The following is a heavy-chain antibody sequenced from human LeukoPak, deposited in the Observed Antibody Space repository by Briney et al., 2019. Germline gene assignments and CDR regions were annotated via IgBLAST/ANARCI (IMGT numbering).Heavy chain of an antibody. CDR3: AKDRGSNADGLGGD. D-gene: IGHD3-16*01. J-gene: IGHJ4*02. Sequence: GGSLSLSCAAFGFTFSSYAMGWVRQGQGQGLVWVSGISGSGGSTSYADSVRGRFTISRDNSKNTLYLQMNSLRAENTAVYYCAKDRGSNADGLGGDWGQGTLVTVSS. CDR2: ISGSGGST. CDR1: GFTFSSYA. V-gene: IGHV3-23*01.